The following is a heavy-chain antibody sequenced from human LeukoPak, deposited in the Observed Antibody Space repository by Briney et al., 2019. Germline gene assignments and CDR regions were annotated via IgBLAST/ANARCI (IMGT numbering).Heavy chain of an antibody. CDR3: ARDPREYYYGSGSYEPSDY. CDR2: ISSSSSYI. V-gene: IGHV3-21*01. D-gene: IGHD3-10*01. CDR1: GFTFSSYS. Sequence: GGSLRLSCAASGFTFSSYSMNWVRQAPGKGLEWVSSISSSSSYIYYADSVKGRFTISRDNAKNSLYLQMNSLRAEDTAVYYCARDPREYYYGSGSYEPSDYWGQGTLVTVSS. J-gene: IGHJ4*02.